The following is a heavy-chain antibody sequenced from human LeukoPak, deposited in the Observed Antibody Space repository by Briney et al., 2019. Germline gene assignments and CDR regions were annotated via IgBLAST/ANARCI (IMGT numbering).Heavy chain of an antibody. Sequence: GGSLRLSCAASGFTVSSNYMSWVRQAPGKGLEWVSVIYSGGSTYYADSVKGRFTISRDNSKNTLYLQMNSLRAEDTAVYYCARGGSYYNYYYGMDVGGQGPTFTVPS. D-gene: IGHD3-10*01. CDR2: IYSGGST. V-gene: IGHV3-66*01. J-gene: IGHJ6*02. CDR1: GFTVSSNY. CDR3: ARGGSYYNYYYGMDV.